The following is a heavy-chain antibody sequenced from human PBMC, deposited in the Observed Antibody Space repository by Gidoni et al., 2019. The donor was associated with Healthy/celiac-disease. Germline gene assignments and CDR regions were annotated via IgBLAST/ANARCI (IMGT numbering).Heavy chain of an antibody. Sequence: EVQLVASGGGLVQPGRSLRLSCAASGFTFDDYAMHWVRQAPGKGLEWVSGISWNSGSIGYADSVKGRFTISRDNAKNSLYLQMNSLRAEDTALYYCAKDLDDILTGSPKWGQGTLVTVSS. CDR3: AKDLDDILTGSPK. J-gene: IGHJ4*02. CDR2: ISWNSGSI. D-gene: IGHD3-9*01. CDR1: GFTFDDYA. V-gene: IGHV3-9*01.